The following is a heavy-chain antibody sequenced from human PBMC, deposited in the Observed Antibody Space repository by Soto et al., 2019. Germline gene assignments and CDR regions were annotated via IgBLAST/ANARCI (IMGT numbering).Heavy chain of an antibody. V-gene: IGHV4-34*01. CDR2: INHSGST. CDR3: ARGAHSLSPTVNSLDY. D-gene: IGHD4-17*01. Sequence: QVQLQQWGAGLLKPSETLSLTCAVYGGSFSGYYWSWIRQPPGKGLEWIGEINHSGSTNYNPSLKRRVTISVDTSKNQFSLKLSSVTAADTAVYYCARGAHSLSPTVNSLDYWCQGTLVTVSS. J-gene: IGHJ4*02. CDR1: GGSFSGYY.